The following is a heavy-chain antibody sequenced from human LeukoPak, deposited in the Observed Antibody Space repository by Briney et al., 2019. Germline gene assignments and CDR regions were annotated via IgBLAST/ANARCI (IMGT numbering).Heavy chain of an antibody. CDR2: ITGSSNFM. V-gene: IGHV3-21*01. CDR1: GFTFNSYS. Sequence: GGSLRLSCAASGFTFNSYSMNWVRQAPGKGLEWVSSITGSSNFMSYADSVKGRFTISRDNARNSLYLQMNSLRAEDTAVYYCAGDFSQSRNSDYWGQGTLVTVSS. CDR3: AGDFSQSRNSDY. D-gene: IGHD4-23*01. J-gene: IGHJ4*02.